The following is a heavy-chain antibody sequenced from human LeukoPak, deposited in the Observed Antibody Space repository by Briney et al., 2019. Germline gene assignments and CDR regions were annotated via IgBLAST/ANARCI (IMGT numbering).Heavy chain of an antibody. CDR1: GGTFSSYA. D-gene: IGHD6-19*01. CDR2: IIPIFGTA. Sequence: SVKVSCKASGGTFSSYAISWVRQAPGQGLEWMGGIIPIFGTANYAQKFQGRVTITADESTSTAYMELSSLRSEDTAVYYCARGHSSQRWYYYYGMDVWGQGTTVTVSS. V-gene: IGHV1-69*13. CDR3: ARGHSSQRWYYYYGMDV. J-gene: IGHJ6*02.